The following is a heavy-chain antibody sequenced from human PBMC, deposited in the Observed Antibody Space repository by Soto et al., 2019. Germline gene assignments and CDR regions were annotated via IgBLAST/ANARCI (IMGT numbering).Heavy chain of an antibody. J-gene: IGHJ4*02. CDR1: GYTFISYG. CDR2: ISTYNGNT. D-gene: IGHD6-13*01. Sequence: QVLLEQSGAEVKRAGASVKVSCKASGYTFISYGIAWVRQAPGQGLEWMGWISTYNGNTKYAQKLQDRVTMTTDTSTSTDKVDVRSLRSNDTAVYYCERAGYSTSWVGIVATGVHGVEIDYWGQGTLVTVYS. CDR3: ERAGYSTSWVGIVATGVHGVEIDY. V-gene: IGHV1-18*01.